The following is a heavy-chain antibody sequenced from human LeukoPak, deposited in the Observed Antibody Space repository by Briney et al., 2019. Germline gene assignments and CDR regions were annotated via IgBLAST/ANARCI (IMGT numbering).Heavy chain of an antibody. D-gene: IGHD1-26*01. V-gene: IGHV3-48*03. J-gene: IGHJ4*02. CDR2: ISSSGSTI. Sequence: GRSLRLSCAASGFTFSSYEMNWVRQAPGKGLEWVSYISSSGSTIYYADSVKGRFTISRDNAKNSLYLQMNSLRAEDTAVYYCAPWGGSYLRTLDYWGQGTLVTVSS. CDR1: GFTFSSYE. CDR3: APWGGSYLRTLDY.